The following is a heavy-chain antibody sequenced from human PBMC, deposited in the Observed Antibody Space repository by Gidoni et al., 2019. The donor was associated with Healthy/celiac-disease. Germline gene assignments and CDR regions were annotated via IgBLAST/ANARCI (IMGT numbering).Heavy chain of an antibody. D-gene: IGHD6-19*01. Sequence: QVQLVDSGGGVVQPGRSLRLSCAASGVTFRSYGMHWVRQAHGKGLEWVAGIWYDGSNKYYADSVKGRFTISRDNSKNTLYLQMNSLRAEDTAVYYCARDRTKRAVAGTYGDYWGQGTLVTVSS. V-gene: IGHV3-33*01. J-gene: IGHJ4*02. CDR1: GVTFRSYG. CDR3: ARDRTKRAVAGTYGDY. CDR2: IWYDGSNK.